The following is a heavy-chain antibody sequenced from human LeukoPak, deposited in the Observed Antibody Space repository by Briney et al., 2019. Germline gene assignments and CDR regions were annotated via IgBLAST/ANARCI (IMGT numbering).Heavy chain of an antibody. CDR3: AGSPPSFAFDI. D-gene: IGHD3-10*01. J-gene: IGHJ3*02. Sequence: SETLSLTCAVSGGSISSGGYSWSWIRQPPGKGLEWIGYIYHSGSTYYNPSLKSRVTISVDTSKNQFSLKLSSVTAADTALYFCAGSPPSFAFDIWGRRTMVTVSS. CDR1: GGSISSGGYS. V-gene: IGHV4-30-2*01. CDR2: IYHSGST.